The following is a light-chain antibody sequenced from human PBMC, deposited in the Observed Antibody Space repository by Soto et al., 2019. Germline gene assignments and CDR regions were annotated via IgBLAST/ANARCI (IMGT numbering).Light chain of an antibody. V-gene: IGLV2-14*01. J-gene: IGLJ3*02. CDR2: EVS. Sequence: QSALTQPASVSGSPGQSITISCTGTSSDIGYYNYVSWYQQDPGKAPKLMIYEVSNRPSGVSNRFSGSKSGNTASLTISGLQAEDEADYYGSSYTRSSTLVVFGGGTKLTVL. CDR1: SSDIGYYNY. CDR3: SSYTRSSTLVV.